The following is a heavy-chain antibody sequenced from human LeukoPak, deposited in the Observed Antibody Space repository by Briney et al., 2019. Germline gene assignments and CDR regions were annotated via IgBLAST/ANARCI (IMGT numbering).Heavy chain of an antibody. CDR1: GFTFSSYS. V-gene: IGHV3-48*01. Sequence: GGSLRLSCAASGFTFSSYSMNWVRQAPGKGLEGVSYISSSSSTIYYADSVKGRFTIYRDNAKNSLYLQMNSLRADDTAVYYCARENQNVLRFLEWLSYFDYWGQGTLVTVSS. J-gene: IGHJ4*02. CDR3: ARENQNVLRFLEWLSYFDY. CDR2: ISSSSSTI. D-gene: IGHD3-3*01.